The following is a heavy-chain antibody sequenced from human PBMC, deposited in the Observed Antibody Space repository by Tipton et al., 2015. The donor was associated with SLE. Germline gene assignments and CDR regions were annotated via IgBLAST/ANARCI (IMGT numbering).Heavy chain of an antibody. CDR1: GFTFSTYT. V-gene: IGHV3-21*01. CDR2: ISATNGHI. CDR3: ARVKNNWFDP. J-gene: IGHJ5*02. Sequence: GSLRLSCAASGFTFSTYTMTWVRQAPGKGLEWVSFISATNGHIYYADSVKGRFTISRDNAKNSLYLQMNSLRAEDTAVYYCARVKNNWFDPWGQGTLVTVSS.